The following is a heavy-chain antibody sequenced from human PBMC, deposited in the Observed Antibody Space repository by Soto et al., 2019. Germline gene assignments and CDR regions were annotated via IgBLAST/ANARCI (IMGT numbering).Heavy chain of an antibody. CDR1: GGTSSSYA. Sequence: GASVKVSCKASGGTSSSYAISWVRQAPGQGLEWMGGIIPIFGTANYAQKFQGRVTITADKSTSTAYMELSSLRSEDTAVYYCANSPRLIAAAGTDWFDPWGQGTLVTVSS. J-gene: IGHJ5*02. D-gene: IGHD6-13*01. CDR3: ANSPRLIAAAGTDWFDP. CDR2: IIPIFGTA. V-gene: IGHV1-69*06.